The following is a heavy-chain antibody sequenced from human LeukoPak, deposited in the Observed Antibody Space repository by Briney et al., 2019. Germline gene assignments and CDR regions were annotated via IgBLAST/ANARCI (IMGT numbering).Heavy chain of an antibody. Sequence: TGGSLRLSCAASGFTFSDFYMSWIRQAPGKGLEWISYISQSGSDINYADSVRGRFTVSRDNAKNSLYLQMNGLRAEDTAVYYCATTARVGAHWGQGTLVTVSS. J-gene: IGHJ4*02. V-gene: IGHV3-11*01. CDR3: ATTARVGAH. D-gene: IGHD4/OR15-4a*01. CDR1: GFTFSDFY. CDR2: ISQSGSDI.